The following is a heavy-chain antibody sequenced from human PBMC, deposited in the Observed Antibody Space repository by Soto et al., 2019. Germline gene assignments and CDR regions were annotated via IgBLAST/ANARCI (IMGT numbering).Heavy chain of an antibody. CDR1: GYTFTGYY. Sequence: ASVKVSCKASGYTFTGYYMHWVRQAPGQGLEWMGWINPNSGDTDYAQKFQGRVTMTRNTSISTAYMEVSSLRSEDTSVYYCARRKGSGCYWDAFDIWGQGTMVTVSS. CDR2: INPNSGDT. CDR3: ARRKGSGCYWDAFDI. J-gene: IGHJ3*02. D-gene: IGHD6-19*01. V-gene: IGHV1-2*02.